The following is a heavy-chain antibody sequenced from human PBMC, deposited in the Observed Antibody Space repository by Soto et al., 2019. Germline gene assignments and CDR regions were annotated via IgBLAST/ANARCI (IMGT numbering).Heavy chain of an antibody. V-gene: IGHV1-69*12. CDR2: IMPIFRTP. CDR3: ARDKDGLQIGGNDQYLWDV. J-gene: IGHJ6*02. CDR1: GGTFSNSA. D-gene: IGHD1-1*01. Sequence: QVQLEQSGAEVKKPGSSVKVSCKTSGGTFSNSAISWVRQAPGQGPEWMGGIMPIFRTPDYAQKFQDRVTIIAEESTTKTYLELLGLRSDDAAVYYCARDKDGLQIGGNDQYLWDVWGQGTTVTVS.